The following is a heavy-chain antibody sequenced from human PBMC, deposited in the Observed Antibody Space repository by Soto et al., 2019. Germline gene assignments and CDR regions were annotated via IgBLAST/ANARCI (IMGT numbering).Heavy chain of an antibody. CDR1: GFIFDDYA. V-gene: IGHV3-9*01. D-gene: IGHD2-2*01. CDR2: ISWTGGSI. Sequence: EVQLVESGGGLVQPGRSLRLSCAASGFIFDDYAMHWVRQAPGKGLEWVSGISWTGGSIGYAASVKGRFTISRYNAKNCLYLEMTSLRAEDTALYCCAEDRGVVPSFGLDYWGQGTVVTVSS. CDR3: AEDRGVVPSFGLDY. J-gene: IGHJ4*02.